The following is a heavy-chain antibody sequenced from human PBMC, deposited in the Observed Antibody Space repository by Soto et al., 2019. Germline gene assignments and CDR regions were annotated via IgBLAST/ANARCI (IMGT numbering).Heavy chain of an antibody. J-gene: IGHJ6*03. Sequence: GASVKVSCKVSGYTLTELSMHWVRQAPGKGLEWMGGFDPEDGETIYAQKFQGRVTMTEDTSTDTAYMELSSLRSEDAAVYYCATVVYTVTGTTDYYYYMDVWGKGTTVTVSS. V-gene: IGHV1-24*01. CDR3: ATVVYTVTGTTDYYYYMDV. D-gene: IGHD1-7*01. CDR1: GYTLTELS. CDR2: FDPEDGET.